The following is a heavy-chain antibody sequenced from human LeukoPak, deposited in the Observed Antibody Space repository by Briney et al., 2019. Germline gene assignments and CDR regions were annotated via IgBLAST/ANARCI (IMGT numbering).Heavy chain of an antibody. V-gene: IGHV3-23*01. CDR1: GFTFSSYA. J-gene: IGHJ4*02. CDR3: ATDRLLFYYDSSGPPR. D-gene: IGHD3-22*01. CDR2: ISGSGGRT. Sequence: GGSLRLSCAASGFTFSSYAMSWVRQAPGKGLEWVSSISGSGGRTFHADPVKGRFTISRDNSKNTLYLQMNSLRAEDTALYYCATDRLLFYYDSSGPPRWGQGTLVTVSS.